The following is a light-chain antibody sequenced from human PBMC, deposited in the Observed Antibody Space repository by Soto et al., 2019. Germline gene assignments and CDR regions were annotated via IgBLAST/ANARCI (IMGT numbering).Light chain of an antibody. CDR1: SSNIGAGYD. V-gene: IGLV1-40*01. J-gene: IGLJ3*02. CDR3: KSYDSSLSAL. CDR2: GNS. Sequence: QAVVTQPPSVSGAPGQRVTISCTGSSSNIGAGYDVHWYQQLPGTAPKLLIYGNSNRPSGVPDRFSGSKYGTSASLAITGLQAEDEADYYCKSYDSSLSALFRGGTKVTVL.